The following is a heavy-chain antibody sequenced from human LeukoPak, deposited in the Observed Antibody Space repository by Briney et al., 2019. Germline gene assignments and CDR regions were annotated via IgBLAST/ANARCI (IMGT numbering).Heavy chain of an antibody. CDR2: IRYDGSEN. Sequence: GGSLRLSCAASGFTFSSYGMHWVRQAPGKGLEWVAFIRYDGSENYYADSVSGRFTISRDNAKNSLYLQMNSLRAEDTAVYYCARDSGGYFDRNHFGYWGQGTLVTVSS. CDR1: GFTFSSYG. CDR3: ARDSGGYFDRNHFGY. D-gene: IGHD3-9*01. J-gene: IGHJ4*02. V-gene: IGHV3-30*02.